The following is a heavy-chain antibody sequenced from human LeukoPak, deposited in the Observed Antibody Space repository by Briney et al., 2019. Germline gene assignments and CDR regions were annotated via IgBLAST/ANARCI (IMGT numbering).Heavy chain of an antibody. D-gene: IGHD5-12*01. J-gene: IGHJ3*02. CDR1: GYSFTSYW. V-gene: IGHV5-51*01. CDR2: IYPGGSDT. CDR3: ASNIADSGAFDI. Sequence: GSSLKTCCKGSGYSFTSYWIGWVRQMPGKGLEWMGIIYPGGSDTRYSPSFQGKVTISADKSISTAYLQWSSLKASDTAMYYCASNIADSGAFDIWGQGTMVTVSS.